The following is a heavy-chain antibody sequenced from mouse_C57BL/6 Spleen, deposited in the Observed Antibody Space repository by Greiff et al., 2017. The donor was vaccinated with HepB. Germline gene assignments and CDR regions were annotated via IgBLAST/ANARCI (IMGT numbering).Heavy chain of an antibody. J-gene: IGHJ3*01. D-gene: IGHD2-5*01. CDR1: GYTFTDYY. CDR2: INPYNGGT. V-gene: IGHV1-19*01. Sequence: DVKLQESGPVLVKPGASVKMSCKASGYTFTDYYMNWVKQSHGKSLEWIGVINPYNGGTSYNQKFKGKATLTVDKSSSTAYMELNSLTSEDSAVYYCARSYSNYFAWFAYWGQGTLVTVSA. CDR3: ARSYSNYFAWFAY.